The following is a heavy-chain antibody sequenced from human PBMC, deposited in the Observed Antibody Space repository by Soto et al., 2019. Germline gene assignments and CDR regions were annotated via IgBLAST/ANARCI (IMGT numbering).Heavy chain of an antibody. CDR2: ISYDGSNK. CDR3: ARDGYSSSWYNWFDP. CDR1: GFTFSSYA. V-gene: IGHV3-30-3*01. J-gene: IGHJ5*02. Sequence: QVQLVESGGGVVQPGRSLRLSCAASGFTFSSYAMHWVRQAPGKVLEWVAVISYDGSNKYYADSVKGRFTISRDNSKNTLYLQMNSLRAEDTAVYYCARDGYSSSWYNWFDPWGQGTLVTVSS. D-gene: IGHD6-13*01.